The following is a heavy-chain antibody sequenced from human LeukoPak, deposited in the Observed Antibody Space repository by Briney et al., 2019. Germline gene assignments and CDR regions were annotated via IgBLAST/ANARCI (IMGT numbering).Heavy chain of an antibody. CDR3: AREKLGTFDY. CDR2: IYYSGST. D-gene: IGHD7-27*01. J-gene: IGHJ4*02. V-gene: IGHV4-31*03. Sequence: SQTLSLTCTVSGGSISSGGYYWSWIRQHPGKGLEWIGYIYYSGSTNYNPSLKSRVTISVDTSKNQFSLKLSSVTAADTAVYYCAREKLGTFDYWGQGTLVTVSS. CDR1: GGSISSGGYY.